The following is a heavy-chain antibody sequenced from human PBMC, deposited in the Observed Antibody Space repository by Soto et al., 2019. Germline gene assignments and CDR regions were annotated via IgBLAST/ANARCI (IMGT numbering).Heavy chain of an antibody. Sequence: GGSLRLSCAASGFTFSSYGMHWVRQAPGKGLEWVAVIWYDGSNKYYADSVKGRFTISRDNSKNTLYLQMNSLRAEDTAVYYCARAQGDFWIGYYGMDVWGQGTTVTVSS. J-gene: IGHJ6*02. CDR1: GFTFSSYG. CDR3: ARAQGDFWIGYYGMDV. D-gene: IGHD3-3*01. V-gene: IGHV3-33*01. CDR2: IWYDGSNK.